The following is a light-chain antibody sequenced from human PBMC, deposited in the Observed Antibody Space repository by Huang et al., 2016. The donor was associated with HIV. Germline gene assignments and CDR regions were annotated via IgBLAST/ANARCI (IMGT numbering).Light chain of an antibody. J-gene: IGKJ1*01. CDR3: QQYLTAPR. Sequence: DIVMTQSPESLAVSLGEGATINCTSSQSLFSSSTNKNYLAWYQQKSGQPPKVLISWASARDSGVPGRFRGGGSGTDFTLTISSLQPEDVAVYYCQQYLTAPRFGQGTNVEI. CDR1: QSLFSSSTNKNY. V-gene: IGKV4-1*01. CDR2: WAS.